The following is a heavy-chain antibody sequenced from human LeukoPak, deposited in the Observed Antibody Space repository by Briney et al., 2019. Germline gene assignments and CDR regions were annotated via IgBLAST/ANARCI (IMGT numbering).Heavy chain of an antibody. Sequence: SQTLSLTCAISGDSVSSKSVSWNWIRQSPSRGLEWLGRTYCTSTCYNDYALSVKSRMTINPDTSKNQFSLQLNSVTPEDTAVYYCARVSSPWSPRDAFDIWGQGTMVTVSS. V-gene: IGHV6-1*01. J-gene: IGHJ3*02. CDR2: TYCTSTCYN. CDR1: GDSVSSKSVS. CDR3: ARVSSPWSPRDAFDI. D-gene: IGHD1-26*01.